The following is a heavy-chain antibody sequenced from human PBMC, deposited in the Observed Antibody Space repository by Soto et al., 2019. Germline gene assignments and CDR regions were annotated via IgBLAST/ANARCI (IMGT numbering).Heavy chain of an antibody. Sequence: PGESLKISCKCSGYSFTGYLIGWVRHMSGVGLEWMGIIYPADSDTRYSPSFIGQVTISVDKSRRTAYLQWRSLKDSDNALYYCARGITGISHTYHFDFWGQGTLVTV. CDR1: GYSFTGYL. V-gene: IGHV5-51*01. CDR3: ARGITGISHTYHFDF. J-gene: IGHJ4*02. D-gene: IGHD1-20*01. CDR2: IYPADSDT.